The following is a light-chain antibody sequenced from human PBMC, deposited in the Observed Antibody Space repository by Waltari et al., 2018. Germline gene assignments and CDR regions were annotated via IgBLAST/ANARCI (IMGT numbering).Light chain of an antibody. V-gene: IGLV2-23*01. CDR1: SSHVGHYNL. CDR3: CSYAGSSAPRV. CDR2: EGN. J-gene: IGLJ3*02. Sequence: QSALTQPASVSGSPGQSITISCTGPSSHVGHYNLVSWYPQHPGKAPKLMIYEGNKRPSGVSNRFSGSKSGNMASLTIAGLQAEDEADYYCCSYAGSSAPRVFGGGTKLTVL.